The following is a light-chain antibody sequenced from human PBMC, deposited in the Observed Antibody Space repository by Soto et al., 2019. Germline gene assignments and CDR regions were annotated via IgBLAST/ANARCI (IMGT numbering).Light chain of an antibody. CDR3: QQYGSSPGT. CDR2: DTS. Sequence: IVLTQSPGTLSLSLGERATLSCRASQSVSSSDLAWYQQKPGQAPRLLIYDTSTRATGVPDRFSGSGSGTDFALTISRVEPEDFAIYFCQQYGSSPGTFGQGTKVDIK. J-gene: IGKJ1*01. V-gene: IGKV3-20*01. CDR1: QSVSSSD.